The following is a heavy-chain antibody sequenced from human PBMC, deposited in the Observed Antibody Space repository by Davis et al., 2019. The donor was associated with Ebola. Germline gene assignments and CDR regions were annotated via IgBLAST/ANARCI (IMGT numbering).Heavy chain of an antibody. D-gene: IGHD5-18*01. Sequence: MPSETLSLTCAVYGGSFSGYYWSWIRQPPGKGLEWIGEINHSGSTYYNPSLKSRVTISVDTSKNQFSLKLSSVTAADTAVYYCARGHSYGSMVYGLDVWGQGTTVTVSS. V-gene: IGHV4-34*01. CDR2: INHSGST. CDR3: ARGHSYGSMVYGLDV. CDR1: GGSFSGYY. J-gene: IGHJ6*02.